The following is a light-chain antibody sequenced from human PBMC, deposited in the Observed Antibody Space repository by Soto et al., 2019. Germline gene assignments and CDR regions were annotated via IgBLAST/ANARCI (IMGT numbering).Light chain of an antibody. CDR3: QQFDSYPIT. J-gene: IGKJ5*01. CDR2: PAS. V-gene: IGKV1-9*01. CDR1: EDISSH. Sequence: DIQLTQSPSFLSASVGDRVSITCRASEDISSHLTWYQQKPGKIPKLLISPASTLRSGVPSRFSGSGSGTEFTLTISGLQPEDFATYYCQQFDSYPITFGQGTRLYI.